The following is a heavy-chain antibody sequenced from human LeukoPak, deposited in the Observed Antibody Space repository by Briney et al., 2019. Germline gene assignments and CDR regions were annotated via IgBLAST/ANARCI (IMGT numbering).Heavy chain of an antibody. V-gene: IGHV1-46*01. Sequence: ASVKVSCKASGYTFTSYYMHWVRQAPGQGLEWMGIINPSGGSTSYAQKFQGRVTMTTDTSTSTAYMELRSLRSDDTAVYYCARDYAGYCSGGSCYYYYYGMDVWGQGTTVTVSS. CDR1: GYTFTSYY. D-gene: IGHD2-15*01. J-gene: IGHJ6*02. CDR3: ARDYAGYCSGGSCYYYYYGMDV. CDR2: INPSGGST.